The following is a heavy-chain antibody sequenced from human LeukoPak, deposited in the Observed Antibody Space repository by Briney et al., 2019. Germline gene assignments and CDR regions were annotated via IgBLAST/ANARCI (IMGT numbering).Heavy chain of an antibody. CDR3: ATDLHSSGYHGLDY. Sequence: ASVKVSCKASGGTFSSYAISWVRQAPGQGLEWMGRIIPILGIANYAQKFQGRVTMTEDTSTDTAYMELSSLRSEDTAVYYCATDLHSSGYHGLDYWGQGTLVTVPS. CDR1: GGTFSSYA. CDR2: IIPILGIA. D-gene: IGHD6-19*01. V-gene: IGHV1-69*04. J-gene: IGHJ4*02.